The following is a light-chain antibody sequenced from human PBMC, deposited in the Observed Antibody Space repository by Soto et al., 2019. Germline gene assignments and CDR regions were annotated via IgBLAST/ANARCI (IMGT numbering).Light chain of an antibody. CDR1: ISDVAGYNY. V-gene: IGLV1-51*01. CDR2: DDD. CDR3: GSWDSSLSAYV. Sequence: QSALTQPRSVSGSPGQSVTISCTGTISDVAGYNYVSWYQHHPGKAPKLLIYDDDKRPSGIPDRFSGSKSGTSATLGITGFQTGDEADYYCGSWDSSLSAYVFGTGTKLTVL. J-gene: IGLJ1*01.